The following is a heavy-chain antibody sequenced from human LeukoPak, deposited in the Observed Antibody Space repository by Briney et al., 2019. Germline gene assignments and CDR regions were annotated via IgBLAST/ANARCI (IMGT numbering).Heavy chain of an antibody. J-gene: IGHJ5*02. CDR3: ARPYGYYYDSSGSIQGNYFDP. V-gene: IGHV1-18*01. Sequence: GASVKVSCKASGYTFTSYGISWVRQAPGQGLEWMGWISAYNGNTNYAQKLQGRVTITTDTSTSTAYMELRGLRSDDTAVYYCARPYGYYYDSSGSIQGNYFDPWGQGTLVTVSS. CDR2: ISAYNGNT. CDR1: GYTFTSYG. D-gene: IGHD3-22*01.